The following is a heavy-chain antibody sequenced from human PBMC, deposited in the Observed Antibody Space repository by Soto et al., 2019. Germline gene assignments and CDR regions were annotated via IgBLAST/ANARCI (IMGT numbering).Heavy chain of an antibody. D-gene: IGHD3-3*01. CDR3: ARDLAYYDFWSGPD. V-gene: IGHV4-31*03. Sequence: PSETLSLTCTVSGGSISSGGYYWSWIRQHPGKGLEWIGYIYYSGSTYYNPSLKSRVTISVDTSKNQFSLKLSSVTAADTAVYYCARDLAYYDFWSGPDWGQGTLVTVSS. J-gene: IGHJ4*02. CDR1: GGSISSGGYY. CDR2: IYYSGST.